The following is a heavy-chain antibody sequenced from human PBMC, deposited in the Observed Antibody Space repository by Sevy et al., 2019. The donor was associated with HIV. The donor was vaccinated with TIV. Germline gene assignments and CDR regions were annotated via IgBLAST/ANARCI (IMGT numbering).Heavy chain of an antibody. D-gene: IGHD3-10*01. CDR1: GYDFTPYW. V-gene: IGHV5-51*01. CDR2: IYPGNSDT. J-gene: IGHJ4*02. Sequence: GESLKISCKDSGYDFTPYWIGWVRQMPGQGLEWMGIIYPGNSDTEYSPSFQGQVTISVDKSINTAFLQWSSLRASDTAIYYCARQGDLDYFDYWGQGTLVTVSS. CDR3: ARQGDLDYFDY.